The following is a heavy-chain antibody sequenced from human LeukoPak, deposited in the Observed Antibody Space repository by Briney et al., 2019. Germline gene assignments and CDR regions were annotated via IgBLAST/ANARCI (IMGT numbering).Heavy chain of an antibody. CDR1: GGSISSSGYY. V-gene: IGHV4-31*03. CDR2: IYYSGST. D-gene: IGHD3-10*01. J-gene: IGHJ4*02. Sequence: SETLSLTCTVSGGSISSSGYYWSWIRQHPGKGLEWIGYIYYSGSTYYNPSLKSRLTISADTPKNQFSLKLSSVTAADTAVYYCARVQRNYIDYWGQGTLVTVSS. CDR3: ARVQRNYIDY.